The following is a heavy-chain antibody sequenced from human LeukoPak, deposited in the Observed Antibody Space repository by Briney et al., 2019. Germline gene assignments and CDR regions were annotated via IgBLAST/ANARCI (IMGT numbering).Heavy chain of an antibody. CDR1: GYSFTSYW. J-gene: IGHJ1*01. CDR2: IDPSDSYT. V-gene: IGHV5-10-1*01. CDR3: ARQLTGYAPQE. Sequence: GESLKISCKSSGYSFTSYWISWVHQMPGKGLEWMGRIDPSDSYTNYSPSFQGHVTISADKSMTTAYLQWTSLKASDTAMYYCARQLTGYAPQEWGQGTLVTVSS. D-gene: IGHD1-1*01.